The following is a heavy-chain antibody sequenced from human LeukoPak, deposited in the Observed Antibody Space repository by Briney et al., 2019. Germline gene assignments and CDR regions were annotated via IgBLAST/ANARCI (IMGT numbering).Heavy chain of an antibody. V-gene: IGHV3-15*01. D-gene: IGHD3-3*01. CDR2: IKSKKDGEIT. J-gene: IGHJ4*02. Sequence: GRSLRLSCAASGFTFSSYGMHWVRQAPGKGLEWVGRIKSKKDGEITDYAAPVKGRFTISKDDSKDTLYLQMISLKTEDTAVYYCSTGGGVLRFLGGQGTLVTVSS. CDR1: GFTFSSYG. CDR3: STGGGVLRFL.